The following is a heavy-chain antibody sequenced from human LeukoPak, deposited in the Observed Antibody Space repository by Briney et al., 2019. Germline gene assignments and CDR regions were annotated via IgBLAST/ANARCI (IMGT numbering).Heavy chain of an antibody. Sequence: SLKVSCKASGGTFSSYAISGVRQAPEQGLEWMGGIITTFGTPNYAQKFQGRVTITTDESTSTAYMELSSLRSEDTAVYYCARGWAQKTYYYDSSGYYYLSNWFDPWGQGTLVTVSS. CDR2: IITTFGTP. CDR1: GGTFSSYA. V-gene: IGHV1-69*05. D-gene: IGHD3-22*01. CDR3: ARGWAQKTYYYDSSGYYYLSNWFDP. J-gene: IGHJ5*02.